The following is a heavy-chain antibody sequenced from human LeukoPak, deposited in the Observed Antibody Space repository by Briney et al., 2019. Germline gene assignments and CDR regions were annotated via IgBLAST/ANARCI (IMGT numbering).Heavy chain of an antibody. CDR2: INHSGGT. J-gene: IGHJ3*02. Sequence: SSETLSLTCAVYGGSFSGYYWSWIRQPPGKGLEWIGEINHSGGTNYNPSLKSRVTISVDTSKNQFSLKLSSVTAADTAVYYCARGGDDAFDIWGQGTMVTVSS. V-gene: IGHV4-34*01. CDR3: ARGGDDAFDI. CDR1: GGSFSGYY. D-gene: IGHD3-10*01.